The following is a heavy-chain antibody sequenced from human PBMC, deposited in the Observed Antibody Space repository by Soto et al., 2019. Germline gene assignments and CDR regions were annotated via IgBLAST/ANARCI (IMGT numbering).Heavy chain of an antibody. V-gene: IGHV4-34*02. D-gene: IGHD3-10*01. CDR2: INDSGNI. Sequence: QVQLQQWGAGLLKPSETLSLTCAVYGGSFSGYQWTWIRQTPEMGLEWIGEINDSGNINYNPSLKSRVTILVDTAKKQISLRLSSGTAADTAVYYCARGLILWFGELSRRGGYYYCMDVWGKGTTVTVSS. CDR3: ARGLILWFGELSRRGGYYYCMDV. CDR1: GGSFSGYQ. J-gene: IGHJ6*03.